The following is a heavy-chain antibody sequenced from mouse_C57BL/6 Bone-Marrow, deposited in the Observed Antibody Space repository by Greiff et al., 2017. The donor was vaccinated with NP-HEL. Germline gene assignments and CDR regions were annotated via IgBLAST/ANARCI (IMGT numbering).Heavy chain of an antibody. CDR3: ARGEDYGSPPAFAY. D-gene: IGHD1-1*01. CDR1: GYTFTSYG. V-gene: IGHV1-81*01. J-gene: IGHJ3*01. Sequence: QVQLKQSGAELARPGASVKLSCKASGYTFTSYGISWVKQRTGQGLEWIGEIYPRSGNTYYNEKFKGKATLTADKSSSTAYMELRSLTSEDSAVYFCARGEDYGSPPAFAYWGQGTLVTVSA. CDR2: IYPRSGNT.